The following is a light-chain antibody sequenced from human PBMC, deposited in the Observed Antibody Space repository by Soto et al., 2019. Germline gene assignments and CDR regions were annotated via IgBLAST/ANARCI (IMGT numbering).Light chain of an antibody. CDR3: RQYGRSLRSA. J-gene: IGKJ4*01. Sequence: QIPSTQSLYQGARATLSCRAMESVSSNFLAWYQEQPGRALRLLMFGASSRATGIPDRFSGSGSGTDLSLTIIRLEPEDFAVCYCRQYGRSLRSAFGGGTKVEIK. CDR1: ESVSSNF. V-gene: IGKV3-20*01. CDR2: GAS.